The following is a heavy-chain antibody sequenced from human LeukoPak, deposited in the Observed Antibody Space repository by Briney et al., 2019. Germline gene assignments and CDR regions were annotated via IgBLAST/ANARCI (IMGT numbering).Heavy chain of an antibody. CDR2: IKENGSEK. D-gene: IGHD3-10*01. J-gene: IGHJ4*02. V-gene: IGHV3-7*05. CDR3: ARTRTGIYQGPDY. CDR1: GFTFSSYW. Sequence: GGSLRPSCAASGFTFSSYWMSWVRQAPGKGLEWVANIKENGSEKYYVDSVKGRFTISRDNAKNSLYLQMNSLRAEDTAVYYCARTRTGIYQGPDYWGQGTLVTVSS.